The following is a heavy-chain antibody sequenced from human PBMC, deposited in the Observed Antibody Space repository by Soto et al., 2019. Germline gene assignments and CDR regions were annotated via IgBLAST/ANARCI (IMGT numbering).Heavy chain of an antibody. J-gene: IGHJ4*02. CDR2: IIPVFGAT. V-gene: IGHV1-69*13. Sequence: SVKVSCKASGGTFSTYAFSWVRQAPGQGLEWVGGIIPVFGATFYAQKFQGRVTVTADESTTTVYMELSSLRSEDTGLYYCAKGEVYIGALCAVFAFWGKGTQDPVSP. CDR1: GGTFSTYA. CDR3: AKGEVYIGALCAVFAF. D-gene: IGHD6-13*01.